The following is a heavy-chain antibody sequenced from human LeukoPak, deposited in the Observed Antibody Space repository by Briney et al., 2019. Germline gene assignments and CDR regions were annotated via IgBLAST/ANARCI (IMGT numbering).Heavy chain of an antibody. CDR2: IRSKAYGGTA. J-gene: IGHJ6*02. D-gene: IGHD2-2*01. CDR1: GFSFNNYA. Sequence: PGRSLRLSCAASGFSFNNYAMSWFRQAPGKGLEWVGFIRSKAYGGTADYAASLKGRFTISRDDSKSIAYLQMNSLKTEDTAVYYCTRDRDQYYYYGLDVWGQGTTVTVSS. V-gene: IGHV3-49*03. CDR3: TRDRDQYYYYGLDV.